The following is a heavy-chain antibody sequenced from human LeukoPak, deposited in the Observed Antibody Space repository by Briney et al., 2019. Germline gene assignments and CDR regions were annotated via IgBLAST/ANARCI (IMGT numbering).Heavy chain of an antibody. CDR2: INHSGGT. D-gene: IGHD3-16*02. J-gene: IGHJ4*02. CDR1: GVSFSGYY. CDR3: AREGFYDYVWARYRHPRYFDY. Sequence: PSETLSLTCAVYGVSFSGYYWSWIRQPPGKGLEWIGEINHSGGTTYNPSLKSRVTISVDTSKNQFSLKLSSVTAADTAVYYCAREGFYDYVWARYRHPRYFDYWGQGTLVTVSS. V-gene: IGHV4-34*01.